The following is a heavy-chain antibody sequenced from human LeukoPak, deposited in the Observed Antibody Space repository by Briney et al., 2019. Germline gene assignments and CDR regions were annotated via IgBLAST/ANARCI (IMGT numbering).Heavy chain of an antibody. CDR1: GFTFSSYA. J-gene: IGHJ4*02. CDR2: ISGSGGST. Sequence: PGGSLRLSCAASGFTFSSYAMSWVRQAPGKGLEWVSAISGSGGSTYYADSVKGRFTISRDNSKNTLYLQMNSLRAEDAAVYYCAKDRGGGWYLYYFDYWGQGTLVTVSS. D-gene: IGHD6-19*01. V-gene: IGHV3-23*01. CDR3: AKDRGGGWYLYYFDY.